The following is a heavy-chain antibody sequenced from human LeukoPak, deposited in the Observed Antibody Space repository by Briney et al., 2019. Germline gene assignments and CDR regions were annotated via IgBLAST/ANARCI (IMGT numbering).Heavy chain of an antibody. Sequence: GGSLRLSHAASGFTVNNNYTSWARQAPGKGLEWVSVIYSGGSTYYADSVKGRFTISRDNSKNTLYLQMNGLRAEDTAVYYCARGEGLAARLWFDPWGQGTLVTVSS. CDR3: ARGEGLAARLWFDP. D-gene: IGHD6-6*01. J-gene: IGHJ5*02. CDR2: IYSGGST. V-gene: IGHV3-53*01. CDR1: GFTVNNNY.